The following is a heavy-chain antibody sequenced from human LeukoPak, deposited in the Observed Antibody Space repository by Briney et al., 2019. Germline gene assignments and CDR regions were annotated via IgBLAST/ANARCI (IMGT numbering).Heavy chain of an antibody. D-gene: IGHD4/OR15-4a*01. CDR1: GGSISSYY. CDR2: IYYSGST. V-gene: IGHV4-59*01. Sequence: SETLSLTCTVSGGSISSYYWSWIRQPPGKGLEWIGYIYYSGSTNYNPSLKSQVTISVDTSKNQFSLKLSSVTAADTAVYYCARFDYGSYFDYWGQGARVTVSS. J-gene: IGHJ4*02. CDR3: ARFDYGSYFDY.